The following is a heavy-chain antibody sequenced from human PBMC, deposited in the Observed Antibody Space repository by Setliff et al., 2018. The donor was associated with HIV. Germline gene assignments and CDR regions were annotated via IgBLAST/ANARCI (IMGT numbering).Heavy chain of an antibody. CDR1: SYTFTSYG. Sequence: ASVKVSCKASSYTFTSYGINWVRQAPGQGLEWMGGIIPIFGTANYAQKFQGRVTMTEDTSIDTAYMELTRLRSEDTAVYYCAIDGAGGWLRPMPDYWGQGTLVTVSS. J-gene: IGHJ4*02. D-gene: IGHD5-12*01. CDR3: AIDGAGGWLRPMPDY. CDR2: IIPIFGTA. V-gene: IGHV1-69*06.